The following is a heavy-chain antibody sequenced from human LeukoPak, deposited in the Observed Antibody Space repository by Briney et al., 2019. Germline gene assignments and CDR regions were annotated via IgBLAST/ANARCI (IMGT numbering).Heavy chain of an antibody. J-gene: IGHJ6*02. Sequence: ASVKVSCKASGYTFTSYYMHWVRQAPGQGLEWMGIINPSGGSTSYAQKFQGRVTMTRDTSTSTVYMELSSLRSEDTAVYYCARGAMVRGVITLYYYGMDVWGQGTTVTVSS. V-gene: IGHV1-46*01. CDR2: INPSGGST. CDR3: ARGAMVRGVITLYYYGMDV. D-gene: IGHD3-10*01. CDR1: GYTFTSYY.